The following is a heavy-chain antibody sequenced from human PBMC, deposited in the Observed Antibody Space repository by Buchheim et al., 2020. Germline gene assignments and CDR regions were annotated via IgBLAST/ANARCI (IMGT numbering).Heavy chain of an antibody. J-gene: IGHJ2*01. Sequence: EVQLVQSGAEVKKPGEFLKISCKGSGYSFSNYWIGWVRQMPGKGLEYMGIIYPSDSDTKYSPSFQGQVTISADKSISTAYLQWRGLKAWDTAMYYCARIRAGDSHFDLWGRGTL. CDR1: GYSFSNYW. D-gene: IGHD3-16*01. V-gene: IGHV5-51*01. CDR2: IYPSDSDT. CDR3: ARIRAGDSHFDL.